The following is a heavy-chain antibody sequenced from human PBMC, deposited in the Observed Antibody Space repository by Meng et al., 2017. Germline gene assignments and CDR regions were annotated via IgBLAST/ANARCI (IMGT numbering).Heavy chain of an antibody. Sequence: SVKVSLKASVYTFTCYYMHWVRQAPGQGLEWMGRINPNSGGTNYAQKFQGRVTMNRHTSISTAYMGLSGLRSDDTAVYYCARAPLADSGWQDYWGQGTLVTVSS. D-gene: IGHD6-19*01. CDR1: VYTFTCYY. V-gene: IGHV1-2*06. J-gene: IGHJ4*02. CDR2: INPNSGGT. CDR3: ARAPLADSGWQDY.